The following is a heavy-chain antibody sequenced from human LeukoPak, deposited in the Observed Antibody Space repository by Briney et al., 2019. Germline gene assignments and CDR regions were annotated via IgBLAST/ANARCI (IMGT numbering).Heavy chain of an antibody. CDR1: GFTFSSYW. J-gene: IGHJ6*02. Sequence: GGSLRLSCAASGFTFSSYWMHWVRHAPGKGLVWVSRINSDGSSTSYADSVKGRFTISRDNAKNTLYLQMNSLRAEDTAVYYCARDLYYGSGSYGYYYYGMDVWGQGTTVTVSS. D-gene: IGHD3-10*01. CDR3: ARDLYYGSGSYGYYYYGMDV. CDR2: INSDGSST. V-gene: IGHV3-74*01.